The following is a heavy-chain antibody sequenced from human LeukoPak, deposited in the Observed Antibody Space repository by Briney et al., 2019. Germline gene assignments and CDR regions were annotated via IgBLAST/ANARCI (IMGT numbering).Heavy chain of an antibody. Sequence: GGSLRLSCAASGFTFSSYSMNWVRQAPGKGLEWVSYISSSSSTIYYADSVKGRFTISRDNAKNSLYLQMNSPRAEDTAVYYCARPPALWFGEFDAFDIWGQGTMVTVSS. CDR1: GFTFSSYS. J-gene: IGHJ3*02. V-gene: IGHV3-48*01. D-gene: IGHD3-10*01. CDR3: ARPPALWFGEFDAFDI. CDR2: ISSSSSTI.